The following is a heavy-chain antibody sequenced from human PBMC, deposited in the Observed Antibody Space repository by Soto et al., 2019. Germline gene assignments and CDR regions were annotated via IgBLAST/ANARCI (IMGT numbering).Heavy chain of an antibody. D-gene: IGHD4-17*01. CDR2: ISGSGGST. Sequence: PGGSLRLSCAASGFTFSSHSMSWVRLAPGKGLEWVSAISGSGGSTYYADSVKGRFTISRDNSKNTLYLQMNSLRAEDTAEYYCAKDLLTTEYYYNYGMDVWGQGTTVTVSS. V-gene: IGHV3-23*01. CDR3: AKDLLTTEYYYNYGMDV. CDR1: GFTFSSHS. J-gene: IGHJ6*02.